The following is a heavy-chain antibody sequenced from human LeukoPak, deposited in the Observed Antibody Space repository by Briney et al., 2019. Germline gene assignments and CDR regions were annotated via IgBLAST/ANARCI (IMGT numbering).Heavy chain of an antibody. CDR2: IIPIFGTA. Sequence: ASVKVSCKASGGTFSSYAISWVRQAPGQGLEWMRRIIPIFGTANYAQKFQGRVTMTRDTSTSTVYMELSSLRSEDTAVYYCARDDSSSGYSYGYRLDYWGQGTLVTVSS. CDR1: GGTFSSYA. D-gene: IGHD5-18*01. J-gene: IGHJ4*02. V-gene: IGHV1-69*05. CDR3: ARDDSSSGYSYGYRLDY.